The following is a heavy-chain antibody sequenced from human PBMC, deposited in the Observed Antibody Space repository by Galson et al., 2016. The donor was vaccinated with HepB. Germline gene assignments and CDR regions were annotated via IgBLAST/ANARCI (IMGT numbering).Heavy chain of an antibody. CDR2: IYSNGDV. J-gene: IGHJ4*02. V-gene: IGHV3-53*01. Sequence: LRLSCAASGFTVSSNYMTWVRQAPGKGLEWVSIIYSNGDVNYADSVKGRFTISRDSSKNTLYLQMNSLRVEDTAVYYCASGLRGSYWGLGYWGQGTLVTVSS. CDR3: ASGLRGSYWGLGY. D-gene: IGHD1-26*01. CDR1: GFTVSSNY.